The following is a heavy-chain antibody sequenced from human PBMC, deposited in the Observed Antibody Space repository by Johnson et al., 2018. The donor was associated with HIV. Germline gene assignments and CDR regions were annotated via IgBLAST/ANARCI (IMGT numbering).Heavy chain of an antibody. D-gene: IGHD2-21*01. CDR1: GFTFDDYA. V-gene: IGHV3-23*04. CDR3: ARGTGVWWSRAFDI. J-gene: IGHJ3*02. Sequence: EVQLVESGGGLVQPGRSLRLSCAASGFTFDDYAMHWVRQAPGKGLEWVSGISGSGGSTYYADSVKGRFTISRDNSKNTLYLQMNSLRAEDTAVYYCARGTGVWWSRAFDIWGQGTMVTVSS. CDR2: ISGSGGST.